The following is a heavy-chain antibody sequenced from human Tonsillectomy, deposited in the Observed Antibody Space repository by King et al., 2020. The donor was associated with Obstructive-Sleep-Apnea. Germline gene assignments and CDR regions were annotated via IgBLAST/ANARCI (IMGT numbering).Heavy chain of an antibody. CDR1: GYTFTNYW. Sequence: VQLVESGAEVKKPGQSLKISCKGSGYTFTNYWIGWVRQVPGKGLEWVAIIYPGDSDTRYSPSFQGQVTTSADKSISTAYLQWSSLEASDTAMYYCVRGLEDGYYLFDYWGQGTLVTVSS. D-gene: IGHD5-24*01. J-gene: IGHJ4*02. CDR3: VRGLEDGYYLFDY. CDR2: IYPGDSDT. V-gene: IGHV5-51*01.